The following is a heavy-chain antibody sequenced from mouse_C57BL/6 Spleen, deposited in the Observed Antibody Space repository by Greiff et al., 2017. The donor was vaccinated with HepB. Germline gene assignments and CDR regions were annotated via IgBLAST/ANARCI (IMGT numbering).Heavy chain of an antibody. J-gene: IGHJ4*01. CDR2: INPNNGGT. CDR3: ARRYYGSSPAMDY. CDR1: GYTFTDYY. Sequence: VQLQQSGPELVKPGASVKISCKASGYTFTDYYMNWVKQSHGKSLEWIGDINPNNGGTSYNQKFKGKATLTVDKSSSTAYMELRSLTSEDSAVYYCARRYYGSSPAMDYWGQGTSVTVSS. D-gene: IGHD1-1*01. V-gene: IGHV1-26*01.